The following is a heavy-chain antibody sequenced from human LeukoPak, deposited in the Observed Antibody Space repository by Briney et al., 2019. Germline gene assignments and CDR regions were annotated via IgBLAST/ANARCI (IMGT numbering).Heavy chain of an antibody. D-gene: IGHD3-22*01. Sequence: GGSLRLFCAASEFIFSSFAMSWVRQAPGKGLEWVSRVSGSGGSTYYGDSVKGRFSISRDNSKNTLYLQMNSLRAEDTAVYYCARDSSGYGSFDYWGRGTLVTVSS. CDR2: VSGSGGST. J-gene: IGHJ4*02. CDR3: ARDSSGYGSFDY. V-gene: IGHV3-23*01. CDR1: EFIFSSFA.